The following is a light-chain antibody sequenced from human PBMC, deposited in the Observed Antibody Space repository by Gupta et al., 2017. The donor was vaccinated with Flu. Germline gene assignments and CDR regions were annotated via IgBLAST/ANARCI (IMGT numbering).Light chain of an antibody. CDR3: MQTLQTPQT. V-gene: IGKV2-28*01. Sequence: ISSRSRQSVLHSNGYNYLYWYLQKPEQSPLLLFYLGSNRASVVPGRISGRGSGTYFPLIISRVAAEDVGVYCCMQTLQTPQTFGQGTKVEIK. CDR2: LGS. J-gene: IGKJ1*01. CDR1: QSVLHSNGYNY.